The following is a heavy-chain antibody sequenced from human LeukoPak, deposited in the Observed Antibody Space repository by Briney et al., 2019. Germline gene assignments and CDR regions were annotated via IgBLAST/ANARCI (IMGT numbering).Heavy chain of an antibody. CDR1: GYTFTSYG. CDR2: ISAYSGNT. V-gene: IGHV1-18*01. D-gene: IGHD2-2*01. CDR3: ASAAGVVPAAIQGHAFDI. J-gene: IGHJ3*02. Sequence: ASVKVSCKASGYTFTSYGISWVRQAPGQGLGWMGWISAYSGNTNYAQKLQGRVTMTTDTSTSTAYMELRSLRSDDTAVYYCASAAGVVPAAIQGHAFDIWGQGTMVTVSS.